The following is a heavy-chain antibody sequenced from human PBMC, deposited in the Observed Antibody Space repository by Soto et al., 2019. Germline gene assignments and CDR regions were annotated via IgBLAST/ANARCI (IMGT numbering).Heavy chain of an antibody. CDR3: ARGRDGYNSGMDV. Sequence: EVQLVDSGGGLVEPGGSLRLSCAASGFTFNTYTMIWVRQAPGKGLEWVSDISSSSNDIHYADSVKGRFTISRDNTKNSVYLLMNNLRADDTAVYYCARGRDGYNSGMDVWGQGNRVTVSS. V-gene: IGHV3-21*01. CDR2: ISSSSNDI. CDR1: GFTFNTYT. D-gene: IGHD6-25*01. J-gene: IGHJ6*02.